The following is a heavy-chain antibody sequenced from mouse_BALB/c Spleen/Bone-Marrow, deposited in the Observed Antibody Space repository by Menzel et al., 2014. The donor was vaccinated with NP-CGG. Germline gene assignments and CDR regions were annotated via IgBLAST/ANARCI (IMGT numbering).Heavy chain of an antibody. CDR2: ILPGSGST. CDR1: GHTFSSYW. V-gene: IGHV1-9*01. CDR3: ARAYYVNYDAMDY. Sequence: LQESGAELMKPGASMKISCKATGHTFSSYWIEWVKQRPGHGLEWIGEILPGSGSTNYNERFKGKATFTADTSSNTAYMQLSSLTSEDSAVYYCARAYYVNYDAMDYWGQGTSVTVSS. D-gene: IGHD2-10*01. J-gene: IGHJ4*01.